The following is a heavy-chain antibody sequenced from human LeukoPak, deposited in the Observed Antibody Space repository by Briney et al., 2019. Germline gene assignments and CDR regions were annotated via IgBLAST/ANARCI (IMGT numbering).Heavy chain of an antibody. V-gene: IGHV4-4*07. J-gene: IGHJ4*02. Sequence: SETLSLTCIVSGGSISDYFWRWIRQTAGKGLEWIGHMSTSGNTNYNPSLRSRVTMSLDTSKNQFSLKVNPVTAADTAVYYCARANYIWGSYVYWGQGTLVTVSS. CDR1: GGSISDYF. CDR3: ARANYIWGSYVY. D-gene: IGHD3-16*01. CDR2: MSTSGNT.